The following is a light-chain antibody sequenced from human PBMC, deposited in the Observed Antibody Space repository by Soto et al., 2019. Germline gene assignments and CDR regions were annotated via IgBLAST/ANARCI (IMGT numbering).Light chain of an antibody. CDR3: QQRSNWPPEVT. V-gene: IGKV3-11*01. Sequence: EILLTQSPDTLSLFPGERATLSCRANQSVCSFLAWYQQKPGQAPRLLIYDASNRATGIPARFSGSGSGTDFTLTISSLEPEDFAVYYCQQRSNWPPEVTFGPGTKVDIK. J-gene: IGKJ3*01. CDR2: DAS. CDR1: QSVCSF.